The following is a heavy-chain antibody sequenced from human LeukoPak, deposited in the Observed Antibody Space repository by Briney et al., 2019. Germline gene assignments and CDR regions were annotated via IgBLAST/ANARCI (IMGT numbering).Heavy chain of an antibody. Sequence: GGSLRLSCAASGFTFSSYEMNWVRQALEKGLEWVSYISNRGDTIFYADSVKGRFTISRDNAKNSLYLQMNSLRAEDTAVYYCARCRHYGSGRGVGYWGQGTLVTVSS. D-gene: IGHD3-10*01. CDR3: ARCRHYGSGRGVGY. V-gene: IGHV3-48*03. J-gene: IGHJ4*02. CDR2: ISNRGDTI. CDR1: GFTFSSYE.